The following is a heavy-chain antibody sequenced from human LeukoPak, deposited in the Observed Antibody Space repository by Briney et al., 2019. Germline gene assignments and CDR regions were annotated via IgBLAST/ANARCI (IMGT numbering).Heavy chain of an antibody. CDR1: GFTFSSYT. Sequence: TGGSLRLSCAASGFTFSSYTMNWVRQAPGKGLEWVSSISSSSSYIYYADSVKGRFTISRDNAKNSLYLQMNSLRAEDTAVYYCARDLDSIGGVAYGYWGPGALVS. CDR3: ARDLDSIGGVAYGY. V-gene: IGHV3-21*01. D-gene: IGHD3-16*01. J-gene: IGHJ4*01. CDR2: ISSSSSYI.